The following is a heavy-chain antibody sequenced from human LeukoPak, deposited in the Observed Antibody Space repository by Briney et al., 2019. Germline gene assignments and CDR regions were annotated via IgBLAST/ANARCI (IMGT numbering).Heavy chain of an antibody. CDR3: ARDRASYSGSYYQLGY. CDR2: INPNSGGT. CDR1: GYTFTGYY. Sequence: GASVKVSCKAPGYTFTGYYMHWVRQAPGQGLEWMGWINPNSGGTNYAQKFQGRVTMTRDTSISTAYMELSRLRSDDTAVYYCARDRASYSGSYYQLGYWGQGTLVTVSS. J-gene: IGHJ4*02. V-gene: IGHV1-2*02. D-gene: IGHD1-26*01.